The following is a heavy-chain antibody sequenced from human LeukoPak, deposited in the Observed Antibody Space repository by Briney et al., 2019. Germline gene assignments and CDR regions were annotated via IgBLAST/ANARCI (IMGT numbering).Heavy chain of an antibody. Sequence: TLSLTCTVSGGSISSGGYYWSWIRQPVGKGLEYIGRIYADGSTNYNPSLKSRVTISVDTSQNQFSLRLSSVTAADTAVYYCARQPRRNWFDPWGQGTLVTVSS. V-gene: IGHV4-61*02. CDR1: GGSISSGGYY. CDR3: ARQPRRNWFDP. J-gene: IGHJ5*02. CDR2: IYADGST.